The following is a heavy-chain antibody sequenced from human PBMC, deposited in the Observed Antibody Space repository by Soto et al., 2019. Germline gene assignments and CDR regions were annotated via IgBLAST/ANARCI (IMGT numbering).Heavy chain of an antibody. J-gene: IGHJ6*02. CDR3: ARGRYYYGSGSYYVYGMDV. V-gene: IGHV4-34*01. CDR2: INHSGST. D-gene: IGHD3-10*01. CDR1: GGSFSGYD. Sequence: QVQLQQWGAGLLKPAETLSLTGAVYGGSFSGYDWSWIRQPAGKGLVWMGEINHSGSTNCNPSLKSRVTISVDTSQNQFSLKLSSVTAADTAVYYCARGRYYYGSGSYYVYGMDVWGQGTTVTVSS.